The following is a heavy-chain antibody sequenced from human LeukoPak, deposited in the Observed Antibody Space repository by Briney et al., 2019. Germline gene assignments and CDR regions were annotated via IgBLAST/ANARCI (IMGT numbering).Heavy chain of an antibody. CDR1: GYTFTGYY. CDR3: ASRGSGSSVVLNY. CDR2: INPNSGGT. Sequence: GASVRVSCKASGYTFTGYYMHWVRQAPGQGLEWMGWINPNSGGTNYAQKFQGRVTMTRDTSISTAYMELSRLRSDDTAVYFCASRGSGSSVVLNYWGQGSLVTVSS. J-gene: IGHJ4*02. V-gene: IGHV1-2*02. D-gene: IGHD3-10*01.